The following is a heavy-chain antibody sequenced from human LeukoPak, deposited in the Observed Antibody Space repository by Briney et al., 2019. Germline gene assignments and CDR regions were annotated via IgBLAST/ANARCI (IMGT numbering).Heavy chain of an antibody. CDR3: AKDREDYYDSSGYFDP. J-gene: IGHJ5*02. CDR2: ISYDGSNK. D-gene: IGHD3-22*01. CDR1: GFTFSSYG. V-gene: IGHV3-30*18. Sequence: GGSLRLSCAASGFTFSSYGMHWVRQAPGKGLEWVAVISYDGSNKYYADSVKGRFTISRDNSKNTPYLQMNSLRAEDTAVYYCAKDREDYYDSSGYFDPWGQGTLVTVS.